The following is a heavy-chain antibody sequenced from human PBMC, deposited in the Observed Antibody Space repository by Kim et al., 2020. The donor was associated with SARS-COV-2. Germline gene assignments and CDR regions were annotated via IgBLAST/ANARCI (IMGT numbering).Heavy chain of an antibody. D-gene: IGHD3-10*01. CDR2: INWNGGST. CDR1: GFTFDDYG. J-gene: IGHJ6*02. CDR3: ARGGDRKLLWFGELLESLKRDDFYYYGMDV. V-gene: IGHV3-20*04. Sequence: GGSLRLSCAASGFTFDDYGMSWVRQAPGKGLEWVSGINWNGGSTGYADSVKGRFTISRDNAKNSLYLQMNSLRAEDTALYYCARGGDRKLLWFGELLESLKRDDFYYYGMDVWGQGTTVTVSS.